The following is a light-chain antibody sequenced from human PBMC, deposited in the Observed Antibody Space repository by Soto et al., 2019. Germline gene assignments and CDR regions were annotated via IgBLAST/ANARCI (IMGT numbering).Light chain of an antibody. Sequence: EMVMTQSPATLSVSPGERVTLSCRASESVHRNLAWYQQKPGQGPSLLIYYASTRATGVPDRFTGSGSGTDFTFTISSLHSEEFGVYHCQHYSSWPPSFGPGTKVEIK. CDR2: YAS. CDR1: ESVHRN. J-gene: IGKJ3*01. CDR3: QHYSSWPPS. V-gene: IGKV3-15*01.